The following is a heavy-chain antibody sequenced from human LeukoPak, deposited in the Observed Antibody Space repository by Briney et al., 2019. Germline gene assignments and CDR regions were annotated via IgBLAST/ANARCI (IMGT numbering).Heavy chain of an antibody. CDR1: GYTLTELS. Sequence: ASVKVSCKVSGYTLTELSMHWVRQAPGKGLEWMGGFDPEDGETIYAQKFQGRVTMTEDTSTDTAHMELSSLRSEDTAVYYCATGNCSGGSCYRANTYYYGMDVWGQGTTVTVSS. V-gene: IGHV1-24*01. CDR2: FDPEDGET. J-gene: IGHJ6*02. D-gene: IGHD2-15*01. CDR3: ATGNCSGGSCYRANTYYYGMDV.